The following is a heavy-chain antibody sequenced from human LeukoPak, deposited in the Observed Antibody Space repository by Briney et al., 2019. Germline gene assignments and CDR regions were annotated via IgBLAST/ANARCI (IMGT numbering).Heavy chain of an antibody. CDR3: ASHLRRGYSYGYVPH. J-gene: IGHJ4*02. V-gene: IGHV1-18*01. Sequence: ASVKVSCKASGYTFTSYGISWVRQAPGQGLEWMGWISAYNGNTNYAQKLQGRVTMTTDTSTSTAYMELRSLRSDDTAVYYCASHLRRGYSYGYVPHWGQGTLVTVSS. CDR1: GYTFTSYG. D-gene: IGHD5-18*01. CDR2: ISAYNGNT.